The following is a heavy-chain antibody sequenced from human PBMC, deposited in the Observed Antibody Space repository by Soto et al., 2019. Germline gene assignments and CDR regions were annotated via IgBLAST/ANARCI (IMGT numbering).Heavy chain of an antibody. CDR3: ARLSGTASSPYGMDV. V-gene: IGHV5-51*01. J-gene: IGHJ6*02. D-gene: IGHD1-1*01. Sequence: GESLKISCKGSGYSFTSYWIGWVRQMPGKGLEWMGIIHPGDSVTRYSPSFQGQVTISADKSISSAYLQWSSLRASDTAIYYCARLSGTASSPYGMDVWGQGITVTVSS. CDR2: IHPGDSVT. CDR1: GYSFTSYW.